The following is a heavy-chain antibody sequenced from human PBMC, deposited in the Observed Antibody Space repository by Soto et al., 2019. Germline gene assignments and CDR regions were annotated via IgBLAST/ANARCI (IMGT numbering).Heavy chain of an antibody. CDR3: ARESSAWYLGFVDAFDI. CDR2: IKQDGGEK. Sequence: PGGSLRLSCAASGFTFSNYWMSWVRQAPGKGLEWVANIKQDGGEKYYVDSVKGRFTISRDNAKNSLYLQMNSLRAEDTAVYYSARESSAWYLGFVDAFDIWGQGTLVTVSS. D-gene: IGHD6-13*01. J-gene: IGHJ3*02. V-gene: IGHV3-7*04. CDR1: GFTFSNYW.